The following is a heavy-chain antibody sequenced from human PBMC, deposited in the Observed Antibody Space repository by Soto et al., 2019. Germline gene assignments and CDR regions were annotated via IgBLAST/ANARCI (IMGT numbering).Heavy chain of an antibody. V-gene: IGHV4-30-4*01. D-gene: IGHD3-10*01. CDR2: IYYTGST. CDR3: ARVTMVRGIMADY. Sequence: QVQLQESGPGVLKPSQTLFISCSVTGDSISSGNIYWSWARQPPGKGLEWIGYIYYTGSTYYNPSLKSRFTLSVNTSKNQFSLTVTSVTAADTAVYYCARVTMVRGIMADYWGQGTLVTVSS. J-gene: IGHJ4*02. CDR1: GDSISSGNIY.